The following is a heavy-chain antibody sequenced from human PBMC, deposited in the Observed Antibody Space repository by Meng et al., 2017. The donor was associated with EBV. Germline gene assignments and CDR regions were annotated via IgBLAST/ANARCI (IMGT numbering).Heavy chain of an antibody. Sequence: QVQLVQAGAELKSPGSSVKVSCKAPGGTFSSYAISWVRQAPGQGLEWMGGIIPIFGTANYAQKFQGRVTITADKSTSTAYMELSSLRSEDTAVYYCARAEIAAAGRLDYWGQGTLVTVSS. CDR1: GGTFSSYA. J-gene: IGHJ4*02. D-gene: IGHD6-13*01. V-gene: IGHV1-69*06. CDR3: ARAEIAAAGRLDY. CDR2: IIPIFGTA.